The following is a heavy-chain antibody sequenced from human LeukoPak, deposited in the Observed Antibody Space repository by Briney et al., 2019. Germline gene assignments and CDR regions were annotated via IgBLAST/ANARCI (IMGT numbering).Heavy chain of an antibody. D-gene: IGHD6-19*01. CDR1: GFTFSSYE. J-gene: IGHJ4*02. CDR3: AKDLSSGWTQYYFDY. CDR2: ISSSCSTI. Sequence: PGGSLRLSCAASGFTFSSYEMNWVRQPPGKGLEWVSYISSSCSTIYYADSVKGRFTISRDNAKNSLYLQMNSLRAEDTAVYYCAKDLSSGWTQYYFDYWGQGTLVTVSS. V-gene: IGHV3-48*03.